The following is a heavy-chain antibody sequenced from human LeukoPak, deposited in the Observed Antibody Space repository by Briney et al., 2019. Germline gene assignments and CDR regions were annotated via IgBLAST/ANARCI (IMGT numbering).Heavy chain of an antibody. CDR1: GYTFTSYY. CDR2: INPSGGST. CDR3: AREKAYYYDSSGYYPSPFDY. J-gene: IGHJ4*02. Sequence: ASVKVSCKASGYTFTSYYMHWVRQAPGQGLEWMGIINPSGGSTSYAQKFQGRVTMTRDMSTSTVYMELGSLRSEDTAVYYCAREKAYYYDSSGYYPSPFDYWGQGTLVTVSS. D-gene: IGHD3-22*01. V-gene: IGHV1-46*01.